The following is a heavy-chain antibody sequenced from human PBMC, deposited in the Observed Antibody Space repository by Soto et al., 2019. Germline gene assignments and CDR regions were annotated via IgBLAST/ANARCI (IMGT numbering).Heavy chain of an antibody. Sequence: PGGSLRLSCAASGFTFSSYSMNWVRQAPGKGLEWVSSISSSSSYIYYADSVKGRFTISRDNAKNSLYLQMNSLRAEDTAVYYCARVLMYYYDSSGYYQGGYWGQGTLVTVSS. V-gene: IGHV3-21*01. CDR3: ARVLMYYYDSSGYYQGGY. CDR1: GFTFSSYS. CDR2: ISSSSSYI. J-gene: IGHJ4*02. D-gene: IGHD3-22*01.